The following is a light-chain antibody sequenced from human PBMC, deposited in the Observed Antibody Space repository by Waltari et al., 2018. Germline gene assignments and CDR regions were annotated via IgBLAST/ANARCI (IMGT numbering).Light chain of an antibody. J-gene: IGKJ2*01. CDR3: QQYNTYPAT. CDR2: KAS. Sequence: DIQMTQSPSSLSASVGDRVTITCRASQRISYWLAWYQQKPGKAPKLLVYKASSLESGVPSRFSGSVSGTEYTLTISSLQPHDFATYYCQQYNTYPATFGQGTKVEIK. CDR1: QRISYW. V-gene: IGKV1-5*03.